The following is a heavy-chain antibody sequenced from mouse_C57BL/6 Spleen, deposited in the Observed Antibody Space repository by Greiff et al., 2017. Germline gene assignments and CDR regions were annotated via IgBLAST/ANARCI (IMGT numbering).Heavy chain of an antibody. D-gene: IGHD1-1*01. Sequence: EVKLVESGPGLVKPSQSLSLTCSVTGYSITSGYYWNWIRQFPGNKLEWMGYISYDGSNNYNPSLKNRISITRDTSKNQFFLKLNSVTTEDTATYYCASSPYYYGSSDAMDYWGQGTSVTVSS. CDR3: ASSPYYYGSSDAMDY. CDR2: ISYDGSN. V-gene: IGHV3-6*01. J-gene: IGHJ4*01. CDR1: GYSITSGYY.